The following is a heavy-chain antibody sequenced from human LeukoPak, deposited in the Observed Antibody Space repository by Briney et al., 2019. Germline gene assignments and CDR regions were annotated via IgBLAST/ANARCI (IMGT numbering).Heavy chain of an antibody. Sequence: PGGSLRLSCAASGFTFSTYAMHWVRQAPGKGLEWVAVIWSDSTNKYYADSVRGRFTISRDNSNNTLYLQMSSLRAEDTAMYYCARDRLTTVTTFHFDYWDQGTLVTVSS. CDR1: GFTFSTYA. CDR3: ARDRLTTVTTFHFDY. CDR2: IWSDSTNK. D-gene: IGHD4-17*01. V-gene: IGHV3-33*01. J-gene: IGHJ4*02.